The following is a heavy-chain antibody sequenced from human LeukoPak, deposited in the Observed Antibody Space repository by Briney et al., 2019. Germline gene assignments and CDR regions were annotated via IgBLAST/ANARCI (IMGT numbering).Heavy chain of an antibody. CDR2: IYTSGRT. CDR3: ARDPTGHGFYFDY. D-gene: IGHD3-9*01. J-gene: IGHJ4*02. Sequence: SQTLSLTCTVSGDSITSGSFYLSWIRQPAGRGLELIGRIYTSGRTDYNPSLKSRVTMSVDTSKSDFSLNLSSVTATDTAVYHCARDPTGHGFYFDYWGQGIQVTVSS. CDR1: GDSITSGSFY. V-gene: IGHV4-61*02.